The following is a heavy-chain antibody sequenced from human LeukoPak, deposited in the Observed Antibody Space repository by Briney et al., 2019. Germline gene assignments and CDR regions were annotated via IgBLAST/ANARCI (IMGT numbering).Heavy chain of an antibody. CDR2: INGSGGST. D-gene: IGHD4-17*01. V-gene: IGHV3-23*01. CDR1: GFTFSSYA. CDR3: TNPPTVTRTRFDP. J-gene: IGHJ5*02. Sequence: PGGSLRLSCAASGFTFSSYAMSWVRQAPGKGLEWVSDINGSGGSTYYADSVKGRFTISRDNSKNTLYLQMNSLRAEDTAIYYCTNPPTVTRTRFDPWGQGTLVTVSS.